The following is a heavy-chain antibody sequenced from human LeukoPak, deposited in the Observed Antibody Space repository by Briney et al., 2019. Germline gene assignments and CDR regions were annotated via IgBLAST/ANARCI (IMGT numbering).Heavy chain of an antibody. Sequence: SVKVSCKASGGTFSSYAISWVRPAPGQGLEWMGGIIPIFGTANYAQKFQGRVTITADESTSTAYMELSSLRSEDTAVYYCARGYYGSGSYSSFDYWGQGTLVTVSS. J-gene: IGHJ4*02. CDR3: ARGYYGSGSYSSFDY. D-gene: IGHD3-10*01. V-gene: IGHV1-69*01. CDR2: IIPIFGTA. CDR1: GGTFSSYA.